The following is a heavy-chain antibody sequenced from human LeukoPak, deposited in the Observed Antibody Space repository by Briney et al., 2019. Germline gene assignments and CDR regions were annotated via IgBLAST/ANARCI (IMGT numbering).Heavy chain of an antibody. V-gene: IGHV3-69-1*01. CDR2: ISGGDFT. CDR1: GFTFSDYN. J-gene: IGHJ5*02. CDR3: AKDPFGSGSYKWRFDP. D-gene: IGHD3-10*01. Sequence: GGSLRLSCAASGFTFSDYNMNWVRQAPGKGLEWVSSISGGDFTSYADSVKGRFTISRDNAKNSLYLQMNSLRAEDTAVYYCAKDPFGSGSYKWRFDPWGQGTLVTVSS.